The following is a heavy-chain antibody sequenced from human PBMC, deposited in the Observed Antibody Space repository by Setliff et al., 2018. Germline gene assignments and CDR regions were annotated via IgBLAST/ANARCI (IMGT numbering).Heavy chain of an antibody. J-gene: IGHJ4*02. CDR1: GGSISTTDYY. Sequence: SETLSLTCTVSGGSISTTDYYRGWIRQPPGKGLEWIGCVYYSGNTYYSPSLKSRVTMFVDTSKNQFSLMLYSVTAADTAIYYCARYDSSGYSENYYFDYWGQGTQVTVSS. CDR3: ARYDSSGYSENYYFDY. V-gene: IGHV4-39*07. D-gene: IGHD3-22*01. CDR2: VYYSGNT.